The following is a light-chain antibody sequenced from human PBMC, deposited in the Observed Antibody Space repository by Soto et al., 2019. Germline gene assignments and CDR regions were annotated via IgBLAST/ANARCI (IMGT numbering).Light chain of an antibody. CDR1: QGIRFY. V-gene: IGKV1D-16*01. CDR2: AAS. CDR3: QQYNSYPRT. J-gene: IGKJ4*01. Sequence: DIQMTQSPSSVSASVGDRVTITSRASQGIRFYLAWYQHKPDKAPKSLIYAASNLQSGVPSRFSGSGYGTEFTLTISSLQPEDFATYYCQQYNSYPRTFGGGTKVEIK.